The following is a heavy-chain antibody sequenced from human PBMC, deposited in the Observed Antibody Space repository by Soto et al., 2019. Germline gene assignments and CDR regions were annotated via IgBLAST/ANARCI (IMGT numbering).Heavy chain of an antibody. Sequence: QVQLRESGPGLVKPSETLSLTCAVSGVSIGGYYWSWIRQSPGRGLEWIGYISFSGSTNYDPSLKVRVTISLDTSKNQFPLQLSSVTAADTASYYCARGRGNGLPGAFDVWGPGTTVTVSS. V-gene: IGHV4-59*01. D-gene: IGHD2-8*01. CDR3: ARGRGNGLPGAFDV. CDR1: GVSIGGYY. J-gene: IGHJ3*01. CDR2: ISFSGST.